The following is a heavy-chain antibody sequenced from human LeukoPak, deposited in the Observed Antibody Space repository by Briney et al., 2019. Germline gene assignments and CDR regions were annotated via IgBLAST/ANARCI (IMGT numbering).Heavy chain of an antibody. J-gene: IGHJ6*03. Sequence: SETLSLTCIVSGGSIGTYYWSWIWQSPGKGLEWIGYIYVTGSTRYNPYLQSRVTISVDTSRNQFFLKMSSVTAADTAVYYCARHIGGGIEDMDVWGTGTKVTVSS. CDR1: GGSIGTYY. D-gene: IGHD3-16*02. V-gene: IGHV4-59*08. CDR2: IYVTGST. CDR3: ARHIGGGIEDMDV.